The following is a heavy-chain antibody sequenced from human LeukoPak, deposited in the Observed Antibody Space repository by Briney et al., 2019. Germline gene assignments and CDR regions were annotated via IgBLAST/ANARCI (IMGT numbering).Heavy chain of an antibody. Sequence: ASVKVSCKASGYTFTSYGISWVRQAPGQGLEWMGWISAYNGNTNYAQKLQGRVTMTTDTSTSTAYMELRSLRSDDTAVYYCARVSADLLRYFDWFGDYYYYMDVWGKGTTVTISS. D-gene: IGHD3-9*01. CDR2: ISAYNGNT. CDR3: ARVSADLLRYFDWFGDYYYYMDV. CDR1: GYTFTSYG. V-gene: IGHV1-18*01. J-gene: IGHJ6*03.